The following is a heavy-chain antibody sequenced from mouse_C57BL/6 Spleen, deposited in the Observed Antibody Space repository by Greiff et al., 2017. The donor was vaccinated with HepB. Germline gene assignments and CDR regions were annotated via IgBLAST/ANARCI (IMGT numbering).Heavy chain of an antibody. Sequence: DVQLQESGPGLVKPSQSLSLTCSVTGYSITSGYYWNWIRQFPGNKLEWMGYISYDGSNNYNPSLKNRISITRDTSKNPFFLKLNSVTTEDTAAYDCARDSYHYAWFAYWGQGTLVTVSA. CDR2: ISYDGSN. CDR1: GYSITSGYY. J-gene: IGHJ3*01. D-gene: IGHD2-4*01. V-gene: IGHV3-6*01. CDR3: ARDSYHYAWFAY.